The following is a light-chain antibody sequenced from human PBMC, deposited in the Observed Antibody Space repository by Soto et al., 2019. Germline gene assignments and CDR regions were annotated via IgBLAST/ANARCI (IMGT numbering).Light chain of an antibody. V-gene: IGLV2-8*01. CDR1: SSDVGNYTS. CDR3: CSYSNSNDLV. J-gene: IGLJ3*02. Sequence: QSALTQPPSASGSPGQSVTISCTGTSSDVGNYTSVSWYQQHPGKPPKLMIFDVSRRPSGVPHRFSGSKSGNTASLTVSGLQPEDEADYYCCSYSNSNDLVLGGGTKLTVL. CDR2: DVS.